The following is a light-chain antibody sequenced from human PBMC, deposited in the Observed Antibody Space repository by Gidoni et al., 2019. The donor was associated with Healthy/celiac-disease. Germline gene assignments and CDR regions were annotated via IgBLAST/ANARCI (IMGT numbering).Light chain of an antibody. Sequence: EIVMTQSPATLSVSPGERATLSCRASQSVSSNLAWYQQKPGQAPRLVIYGASTRATGIPARFSGSGSGTEFTLTISSLQSEDFAVYYCQQYNNWPRTFXXXTKVEIK. V-gene: IGKV3-15*01. CDR1: QSVSSN. CDR2: GAS. CDR3: QQYNNWPRT. J-gene: IGKJ1*01.